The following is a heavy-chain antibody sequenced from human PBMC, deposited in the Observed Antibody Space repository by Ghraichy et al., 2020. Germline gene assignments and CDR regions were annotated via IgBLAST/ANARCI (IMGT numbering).Heavy chain of an antibody. CDR2: IYYSGST. V-gene: IGHV4-59*01. D-gene: IGHD2-15*01. Sequence: IGYIYYSGSTNYNPSLKSRVTISVDTSKNQFFLKLSSVTAADTAVYYFASSFECGGGSCYPSSYYYGMDVWGQGTTVTVSS. J-gene: IGHJ6*02. CDR3: ASSFECGGGSCYPSSYYYGMDV.